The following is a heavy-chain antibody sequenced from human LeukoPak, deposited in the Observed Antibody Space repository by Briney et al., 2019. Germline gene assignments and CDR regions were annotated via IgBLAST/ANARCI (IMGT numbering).Heavy chain of an antibody. CDR1: GFTFSSYG. V-gene: IGHV3-33*01. D-gene: IGHD2-21*02. Sequence: GGSLRLSCAASGFTFSSYGMHWVRQAPGKGLEWVAVIRYDGSNKYYADSVKGRFTISRDYYKKTLYLQMNSLRAEDTAVYYCARGIVVVTAADYYFDYWGQGTLVTVSS. CDR3: ARGIVVVTAADYYFDY. CDR2: IRYDGSNK. J-gene: IGHJ4*02.